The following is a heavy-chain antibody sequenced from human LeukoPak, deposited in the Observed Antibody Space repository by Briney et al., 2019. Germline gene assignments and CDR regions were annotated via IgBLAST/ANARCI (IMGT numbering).Heavy chain of an antibody. Sequence: GGSLRLSCAASGFTFSGYEMNWVRQAPGKGLEWVSYISRSGRTIYDADSVKGRFAISRDNAKNSLYLQMNSLRAEDTAVYYCARVYSGSWYFDLWGRGTLVTVSS. J-gene: IGHJ2*01. CDR2: ISRSGRTI. CDR1: GFTFSGYE. V-gene: IGHV3-48*03. D-gene: IGHD5-12*01. CDR3: ARVYSGSWYFDL.